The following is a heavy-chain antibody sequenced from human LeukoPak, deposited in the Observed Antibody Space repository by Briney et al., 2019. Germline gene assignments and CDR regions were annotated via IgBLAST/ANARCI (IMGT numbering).Heavy chain of an antibody. V-gene: IGHV4-59*08. CDR2: VYNGGST. CDR3: ARRVYGTSQYY. J-gene: IGHJ4*02. D-gene: IGHD5/OR15-5a*01. CDR1: GGSISNYF. Sequence: SETLSLTCTVSGGSISNYFWNWIRQSPGKRLEWIGFVYNGGSTNYNPSLKSRVTMSVDTSKNQFSLKLSSVTATDTALYYCARRVYGTSQYYWGQGTLVTVSS.